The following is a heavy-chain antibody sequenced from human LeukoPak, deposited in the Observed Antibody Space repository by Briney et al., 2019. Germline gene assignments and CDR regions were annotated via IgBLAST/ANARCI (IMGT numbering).Heavy chain of an antibody. D-gene: IGHD6-19*01. CDR3: ARSGIAVAWFDP. Sequence: SETLSLTCTVSGGSISSSSYYWGWIRQPPGKGLEWIGSIYYSGSTYYNPSLKSRVTISVDTSKNQFSLKLSSVTAADTAVYYCARSGIAVAWFDPWGQGTLVTVSS. V-gene: IGHV4-39*07. CDR1: GGSISSSSYY. J-gene: IGHJ5*02. CDR2: IYYSGST.